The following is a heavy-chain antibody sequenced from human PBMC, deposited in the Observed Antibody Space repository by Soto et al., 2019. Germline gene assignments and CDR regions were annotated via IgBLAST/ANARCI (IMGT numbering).Heavy chain of an antibody. Sequence: PSGTLSLTCTVSGGSISSYYWSWIRQSPGKGLEWIGYIYYSGSTKYNPSLKSRVTISVDTSKNQFSLKLSSVSAADTAVYYCARGRGDTAMAWYYWGQGTLVTVSS. V-gene: IGHV4-59*01. CDR3: ARGRGDTAMAWYY. D-gene: IGHD5-18*01. CDR2: IYYSGST. J-gene: IGHJ4*02. CDR1: GGSISSYY.